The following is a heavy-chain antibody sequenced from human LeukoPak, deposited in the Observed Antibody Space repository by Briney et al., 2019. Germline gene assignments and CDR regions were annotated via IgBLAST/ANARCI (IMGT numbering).Heavy chain of an antibody. J-gene: IGHJ5*02. CDR3: ARSTMVNTATGWFDP. D-gene: IGHD4/OR15-4a*01. Sequence: SETLSLTCTVSGDSFSSYYWSWIRQPPGKGLEWIGYIYNSGSTNYNPSLKSRVTMSVDTSKNHMSLKLSSVTAADTAMYYCARSTMVNTATGWFDPWGQGTLVTVSS. CDR1: GDSFSSYY. V-gene: IGHV4-59*12. CDR2: IYNSGST.